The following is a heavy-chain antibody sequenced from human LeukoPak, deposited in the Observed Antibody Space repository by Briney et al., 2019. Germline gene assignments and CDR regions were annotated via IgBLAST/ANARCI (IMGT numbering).Heavy chain of an antibody. Sequence: SVKVSCKASGGTFSSYAISWVRQAPGQGLEWMGGIIPIFGTANYAQKLQGRVTMTTDTSTSTAYMELRSLRSDDTAVYYCARDLRDTAMDYFDYWGQGTLVTVSS. V-gene: IGHV1-69*05. CDR3: ARDLRDTAMDYFDY. J-gene: IGHJ4*02. CDR1: GGTFSSYA. D-gene: IGHD5-18*01. CDR2: IIPIFGTA.